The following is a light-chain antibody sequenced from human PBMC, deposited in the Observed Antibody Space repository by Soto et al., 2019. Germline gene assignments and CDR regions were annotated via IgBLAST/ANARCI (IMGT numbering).Light chain of an antibody. CDR2: DVS. Sequence: QSALTQPASVSGSPGQSITISCTGTSSDVGAYDYVSWYQQHPGKAPKLMIYDVSYRPSGVSNRFSGSKSGNTASLTISGLQTEDEADYYCSSFTSSSTRPWVFGTGTKLTVL. J-gene: IGLJ1*01. V-gene: IGLV2-14*01. CDR1: SSDVGAYDY. CDR3: SSFTSSSTRPWV.